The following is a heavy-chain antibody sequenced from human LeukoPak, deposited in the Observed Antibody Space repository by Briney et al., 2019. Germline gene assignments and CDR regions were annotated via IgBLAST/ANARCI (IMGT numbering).Heavy chain of an antibody. CDR1: GGSVSSGASD. V-gene: IGHV4-31*03. Sequence: NPSQTLSLTCTVSGGSVSSGASDWGWIRQHPKRGLEWVGYINHSGSTYYNPSLGSRVTMSVDTSKNQFSLKLSSVTAADSAVYYCARAARQGFTMIVVPFFYSDLWGRGTLVTVSS. CDR3: ARAARQGFTMIVVPFFYSDL. CDR2: INHSGST. D-gene: IGHD3-22*01. J-gene: IGHJ2*01.